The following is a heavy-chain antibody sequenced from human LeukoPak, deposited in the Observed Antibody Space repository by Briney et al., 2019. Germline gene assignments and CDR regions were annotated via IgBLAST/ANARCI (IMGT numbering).Heavy chain of an antibody. D-gene: IGHD3-10*01. CDR1: GGSFSGYY. J-gene: IGHJ4*02. Sequence: SETLSLTCAVYGGSFSGYYWSWIRHPPGKGLEWIGEINHSGSTNYNPSLKSRVTISVDTSKNQFSLKLSSVTAADTAVYYCARGRRLVTPDYWGQGTLVTVSS. V-gene: IGHV4-34*01. CDR3: ARGRRLVTPDY. CDR2: INHSGST.